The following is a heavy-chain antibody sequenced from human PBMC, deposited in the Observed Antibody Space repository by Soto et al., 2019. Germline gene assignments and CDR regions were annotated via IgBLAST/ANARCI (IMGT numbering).Heavy chain of an antibody. Sequence: QVQLVESGGGVVQPGRSLRLSCAASGFRFSNYGMHWVRQAPGKGLEWLAVIVADGTGLHYADSVRGRFTSSRDNSKNTLYLQLNSLGADDTAIYFFVRDDYLPDNGLDHCGHGTLVTVSS. D-gene: IGHD3-16*01. CDR2: IVADGTGL. CDR1: GFRFSNYG. CDR3: VRDDYLPDNGLDH. J-gene: IGHJ4*01. V-gene: IGHV3-33*01.